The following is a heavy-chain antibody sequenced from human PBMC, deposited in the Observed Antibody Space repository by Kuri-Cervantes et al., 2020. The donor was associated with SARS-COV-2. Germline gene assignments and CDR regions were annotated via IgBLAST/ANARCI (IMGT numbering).Heavy chain of an antibody. CDR1: GFTFSSYA. CDR2: ISYDGSNK. V-gene: IGHV3-30-3*01. J-gene: IGHJ4*02. D-gene: IGHD5-12*01. CDR3: ARAPNSGNDYDYYIDY. Sequence: LSLTCAASGFTFSSYAMHWVRQAPGKGLEWVAVISYDGSNKYYADSVKGRFTISRDNSKNTLYLQMNSLRAEDTAVYYCARAPNSGNDYDYYIDYWGQGTLVTVSS.